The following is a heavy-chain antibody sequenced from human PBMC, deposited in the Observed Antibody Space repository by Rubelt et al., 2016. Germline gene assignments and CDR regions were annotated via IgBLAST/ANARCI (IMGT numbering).Heavy chain of an antibody. J-gene: IGHJ4*02. V-gene: IGHV3-30*03. Sequence: VQLLESGGGLVQPGGSLRLSCEVSGFSVTSKYMSWVRQAPGKGLEWVAVIYQDGSTKYYADSVKGRFTLSIDNSKNTLDLQMNSLRAQDTAVCHCPRLPGSSSLYDYWGQGTLVSVSS. CDR2: IYQDGSTK. CDR3: PRLPGSSSLYDY. CDR1: GFSVTSKY. D-gene: IGHD6-13*01.